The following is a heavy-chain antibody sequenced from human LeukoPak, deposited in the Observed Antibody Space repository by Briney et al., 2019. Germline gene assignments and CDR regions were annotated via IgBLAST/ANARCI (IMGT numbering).Heavy chain of an antibody. CDR2: ISGSGGST. D-gene: IGHD6-13*01. V-gene: IGHV3-23*01. J-gene: IGHJ1*01. CDR1: GFIYNNYA. CDR3: AKGGSSWSAYFQH. Sequence: PGGSLRLSCAASGFIYNNYAMSWVRQAPGKGLEWVSGISGSGGSTYHADSVKGRFTISRDNSKNTLYLQMNSLRAEDTAVYYCAKGGSSWSAYFQHWGQGTLVTVSS.